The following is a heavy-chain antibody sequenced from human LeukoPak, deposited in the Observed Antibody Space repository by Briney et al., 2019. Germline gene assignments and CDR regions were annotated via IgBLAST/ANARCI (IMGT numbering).Heavy chain of an antibody. J-gene: IGHJ4*02. Sequence: SETLSLTCAVYGGSFSGYYWSWIRQPPGKGLEWIGEINHSGRNNYNPSLKSRVTISGDSPKNQFSLRLTSVTAADTAVYYCAREGGPYRPLDYSGQGTLVTVAS. CDR1: GGSFSGYY. CDR2: INHSGRN. V-gene: IGHV4-34*01. CDR3: AREGGPYRPLDY.